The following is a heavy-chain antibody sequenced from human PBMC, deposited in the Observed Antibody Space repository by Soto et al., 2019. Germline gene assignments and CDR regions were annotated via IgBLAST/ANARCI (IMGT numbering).Heavy chain of an antibody. J-gene: IGHJ6*02. CDR1: GYIFSSYG. Sequence: QVRLVQSAAEVKKPGASVKVSCKASGYIFSSYGITWVRQAPGHGLEWMGWISGYDGNTHLTQKLQGRVTMTIDTPTNTAFMQLRSLTSDDTAVYYCARIAHCSITTSAAPSRFHIRCYYYYYGLDVWGQGTTVAVSS. V-gene: IGHV1-18*01. CDR3: ARIAHCSITTSAAPSRFHIRCYYYYYGLDV. CDR2: ISGYDGNT. D-gene: IGHD2-2*01.